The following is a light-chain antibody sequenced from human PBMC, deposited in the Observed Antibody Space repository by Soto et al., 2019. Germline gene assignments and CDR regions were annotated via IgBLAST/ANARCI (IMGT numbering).Light chain of an antibody. J-gene: IGKJ4*01. V-gene: IGKV3-15*01. CDR2: GAS. CDR1: ERISNN. Sequence: EIVMTQSPDTMSVSPGEGATLSCRASERISNNLAWYRQKRGQVPRLLIYGASTRATGIPDRFSGSGYGREFTLTISSPQSEDSSVYYCQQYNNWPLTFGGGTKVEI. CDR3: QQYNNWPLT.